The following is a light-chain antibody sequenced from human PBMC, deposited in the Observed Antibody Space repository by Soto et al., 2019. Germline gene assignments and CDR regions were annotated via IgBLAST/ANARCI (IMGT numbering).Light chain of an antibody. CDR1: QSVNSY. V-gene: IGKV3-11*01. J-gene: IGKJ2*01. CDR3: QPRSSWPT. CDR2: DTS. Sequence: EIVLTQSPATLSLSPGERATLSCRASQSVNSYLAWYQQKCGQAPRLLIYDTSNRATGIPDRFSGSGSGTDFPLPISSREPEDFAVYSCQPRSSWPTFAQGTRLEIK.